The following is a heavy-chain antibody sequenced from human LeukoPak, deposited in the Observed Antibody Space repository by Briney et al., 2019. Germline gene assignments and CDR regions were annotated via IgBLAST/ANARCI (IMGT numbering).Heavy chain of an antibody. CDR2: ISGSGGST. D-gene: IGHD1-26*01. V-gene: IGHV3-23*01. CDR1: GFTFSSYA. CDR3: ANRVGATQRYFDY. Sequence: GGSLRLSCAASGFTFSSYALSWVRQAPGKGLGWVSAISGSGGSTYYADSVKGRFTISGDNSKNTLYLQMNSLRAEDTAVYYCANRVGATQRYFDYWGQGTLVTVSS. J-gene: IGHJ4*02.